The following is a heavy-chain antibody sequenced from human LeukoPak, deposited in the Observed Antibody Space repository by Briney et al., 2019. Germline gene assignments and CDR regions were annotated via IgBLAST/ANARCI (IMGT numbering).Heavy chain of an antibody. Sequence: GGSLRLSCAASGFTFRSYGMHWVRQAPGKGLEWVAAIWYDGTKKYNEDSVKGRFTISRDNSKEALYLQMNSLRAEDTAVYYCAKEGITGAMYNWFDPWGPGTLVTVSS. CDR3: AKEGITGAMYNWFDP. CDR2: IWYDGTKK. V-gene: IGHV3-33*06. J-gene: IGHJ5*02. D-gene: IGHD1-7*01. CDR1: GFTFRSYG.